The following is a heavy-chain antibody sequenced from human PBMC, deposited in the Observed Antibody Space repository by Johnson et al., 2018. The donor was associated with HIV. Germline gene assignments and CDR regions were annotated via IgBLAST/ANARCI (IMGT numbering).Heavy chain of an antibody. V-gene: IGHV3-30*02. Sequence: QVQLVESGGGVVRPGGSLRPSCPASGFTFSCYGMHWVRQAPPNGLERVAFIRYDGIHKYYANPVKGRFTISRDNSKNPLYLQMNSLRAEDTAVYYCAKEGRGGALDIWGKGTMVTVYS. D-gene: IGHD2-15*01. J-gene: IGHJ3*02. CDR3: AKEGRGGALDI. CDR1: GFTFSCYG. CDR2: IRYDGIHK.